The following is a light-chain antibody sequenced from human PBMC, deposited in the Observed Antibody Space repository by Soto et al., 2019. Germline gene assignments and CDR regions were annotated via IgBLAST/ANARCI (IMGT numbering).Light chain of an antibody. CDR3: VSYTSSTTYV. J-gene: IGLJ1*01. CDR1: SSDVGGSNF. V-gene: IGLV2-14*03. CDR2: DVA. Sequence: QSALTQPASVSDSPGQSITISCTGTSSDVGGSNFVSWYQQHPGKPPKLIIYDVANRPSGVSNRFSGSKSGSTASLIISRLQTEDEADYYCVSYTSSTTYVFGIGTKLTVL.